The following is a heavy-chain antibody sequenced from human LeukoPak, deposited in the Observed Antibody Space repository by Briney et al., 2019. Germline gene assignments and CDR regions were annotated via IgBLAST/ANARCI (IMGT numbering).Heavy chain of an antibody. Sequence: PARSLRLSCAASGFTFSSYGMHWVRQAPGKGLEWVAVIYYDGSHKYYADSVKGRFTISRDNSKNTLHLQMNSLRAEDTTVYYCARDLLLWFGELSGDSDYWGQGTLVTVSS. CDR1: GFTFSSYG. J-gene: IGHJ4*02. CDR2: IYYDGSHK. V-gene: IGHV3-33*01. CDR3: ARDLLLWFGELSGDSDY. D-gene: IGHD3-10*01.